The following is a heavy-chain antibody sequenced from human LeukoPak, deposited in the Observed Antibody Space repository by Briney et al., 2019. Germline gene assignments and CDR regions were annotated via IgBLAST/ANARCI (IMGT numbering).Heavy chain of an antibody. Sequence: ASVKVSCKASGYTFTSYYMHWVRQAPGQGLEWMGIINPIGGTTNYAKKFQDRVTMTRETSTSTVYMEVSSLRSEDTAIYYCARDVGGRRGALDLWGQGTMVTVSS. CDR3: ARDVGGRRGALDL. J-gene: IGHJ3*01. V-gene: IGHV1-46*01. CDR1: GYTFTSYY. D-gene: IGHD1-26*01. CDR2: INPIGGTT.